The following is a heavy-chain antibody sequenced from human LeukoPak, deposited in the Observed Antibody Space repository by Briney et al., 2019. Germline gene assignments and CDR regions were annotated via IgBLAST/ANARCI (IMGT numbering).Heavy chain of an antibody. CDR3: AKDTATGNFNPDDYYNPYAMDV. D-gene: IGHD5-18*01. J-gene: IGHJ6*02. CDR2: ISFDGNNK. Sequence: PGRSLRLSCAASGFTFNLYGMHWVRQAPGKGLEWVAVISFDGNNKYYADSVKGRFTISRDNPENTLYLQMISLGPEDTAVYHCAKDTATGNFNPDDYYNPYAMDVWGQGTTVSVSS. CDR1: GFTFNLYG. V-gene: IGHV3-30*18.